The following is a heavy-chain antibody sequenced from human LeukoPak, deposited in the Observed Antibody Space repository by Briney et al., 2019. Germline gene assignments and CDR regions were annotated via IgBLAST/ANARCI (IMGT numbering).Heavy chain of an antibody. V-gene: IGHV3-66*02. CDR3: ARGLRNDLYVYEY. CDR2: IYKDAVA. J-gene: IGHJ4*01. CDR1: GFAVSSSY. Sequence: GGSLRLSCAASGFAVSSSYMSWVRQAPGKGLEWVAVIYKDAVAFHADSVKGRFTISRDTSKNTLYLQMNSLRAEDTAVYHCARGLRNDLYVYEYWGQGSLVTVSS. D-gene: IGHD3/OR15-3a*01.